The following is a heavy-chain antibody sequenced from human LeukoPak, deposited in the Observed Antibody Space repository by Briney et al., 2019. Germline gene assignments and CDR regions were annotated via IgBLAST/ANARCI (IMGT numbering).Heavy chain of an antibody. CDR2: INHSGST. V-gene: IGHV4-34*01. CDR3: TRAGWFGELYGPLDY. Sequence: KPSETLSLTCAVYGGSFSDYYWTWIRQPPGKGLEWIGEINHSGSTNYNPSLKSRLSISVDTSKNQFSLKLSSVTAADTAVYFCTRAGWFGELYGPLDYWGQGTLVTVSS. J-gene: IGHJ4*02. CDR1: GGSFSDYY. D-gene: IGHD3-10*01.